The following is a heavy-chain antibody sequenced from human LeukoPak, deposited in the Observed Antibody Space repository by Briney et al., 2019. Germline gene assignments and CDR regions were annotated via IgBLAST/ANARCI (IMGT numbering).Heavy chain of an antibody. CDR1: GGTFSSYA. CDR3: ATLYYYGSGSTSNHPYYFDY. Sequence: GASVKVSCKASGGTFSSYAISWVRQAPGQGLEWMGGIIPIFGTANYAQKFQGRVTITADESTSTAYMELSSLRSEDTAVYYCATLYYYGSGSTSNHPYYFDYWGQGTLVTVSP. CDR2: IIPIFGTA. V-gene: IGHV1-69*13. J-gene: IGHJ4*02. D-gene: IGHD3-10*01.